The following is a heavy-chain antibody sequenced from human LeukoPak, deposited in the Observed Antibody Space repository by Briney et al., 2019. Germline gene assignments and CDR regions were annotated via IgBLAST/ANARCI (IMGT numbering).Heavy chain of an antibody. Sequence: SETLSLTCTVSGGSISSYYWSWIRQPPGKGLEWIGYIYYSGSTNYNPSLKSRVTISVDTSKNQFSLKLSSVTAADTAVYYCARRGGSGALFDYWGQGTLATVSS. CDR2: IYYSGST. V-gene: IGHV4-59*08. CDR1: GGSISSYY. CDR3: ARRGGSGALFDY. D-gene: IGHD2-15*01. J-gene: IGHJ4*02.